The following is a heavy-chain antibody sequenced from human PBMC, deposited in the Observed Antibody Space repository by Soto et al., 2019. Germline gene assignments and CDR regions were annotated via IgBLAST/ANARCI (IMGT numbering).Heavy chain of an antibody. CDR1: GYTFTSYG. J-gene: IGHJ4*02. CDR3: ARSSGPYDYVWGSYLKCYFDY. Sequence: QVQLVQSGAEVKKPGSSVKVSCKTSGYTFTSYGISWVRQAPGQGLEWMGGISAYNGNTNYAQKLQDRVTMTTDTSTSTAYMELRSLRSDDTAGYYRARSSGPYDYVWGSYLKCYFDYWVQGTLVTVSS. CDR2: ISAYNGNT. V-gene: IGHV1-18*04. D-gene: IGHD3-16*02.